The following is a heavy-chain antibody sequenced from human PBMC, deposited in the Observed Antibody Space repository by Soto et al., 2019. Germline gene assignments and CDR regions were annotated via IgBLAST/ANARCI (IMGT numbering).Heavy chain of an antibody. D-gene: IGHD1-1*01. CDR2: IIPIFGTA. V-gene: IGHV1-69*14. J-gene: IGHJ6*02. Sequence: QVQLVQSGAEVKKPGSSVKVSCKASGGTFSSYAISWVRQAPGQGLEWMGGIIPIFGTANYAQKFQGRVTITEDKSTSTAYMARSILRSEDPDVYYCAKRWNGYGMDVWGQEPTVTVCS. CDR3: AKRWNGYGMDV. CDR1: GGTFSSYA.